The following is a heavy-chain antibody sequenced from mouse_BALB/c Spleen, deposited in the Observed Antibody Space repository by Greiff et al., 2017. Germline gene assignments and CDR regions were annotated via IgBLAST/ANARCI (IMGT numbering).Heavy chain of an antibody. CDR2: IDPANGNT. CDR3: AFTTVVAKGDY. V-gene: IGHV14-3*02. J-gene: IGHJ2*01. D-gene: IGHD1-1*01. Sequence: EVQLQQSGAELVKPGASVKLSCTASGFNIKDTYMHWVKQRPEQGLEWIGRIDPANGNTKYDPKFQGKATITADTSSNTAYLQLSSLTSEDTAVYYYAFTTVVAKGDYWGQGTTLTVSS. CDR1: GFNIKDTY.